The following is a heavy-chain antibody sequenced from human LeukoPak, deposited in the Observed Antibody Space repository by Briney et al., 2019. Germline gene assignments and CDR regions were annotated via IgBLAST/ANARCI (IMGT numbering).Heavy chain of an antibody. CDR1: GFTFNYYA. D-gene: IGHD2-2*01. J-gene: IGHJ4*02. Sequence: GGSLRLSCAASGFTFNYYALSWVRQAPGKGLQWVSAISGSGSSTYHADSVQGRFTTSRDNSKNTLYLHMVSLRAEDTAIYYCAKQRRALVVPSTLDYWGQGTLVPASS. V-gene: IGHV3-23*01. CDR3: AKQRRALVVPSTLDY. CDR2: ISGSGSST.